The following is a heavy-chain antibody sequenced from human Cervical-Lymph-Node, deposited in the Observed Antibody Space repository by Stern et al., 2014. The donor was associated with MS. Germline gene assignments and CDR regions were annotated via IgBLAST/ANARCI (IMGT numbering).Heavy chain of an antibody. CDR3: ARDSLGNYGMDV. Sequence: VQLVESGAGVMQPGSSVKVSCKASGGTLSSYAISWVRQAPGQGLEWMGGIIPIFGTANYAQELQGRVTITDDESTSTAFMEMSSLRSEDTAVYYCARDSLGNYGMDVWGQGTTVTVSS. CDR2: IIPIFGTA. J-gene: IGHJ6*02. V-gene: IGHV1-69*01. CDR1: GGTLSSYA.